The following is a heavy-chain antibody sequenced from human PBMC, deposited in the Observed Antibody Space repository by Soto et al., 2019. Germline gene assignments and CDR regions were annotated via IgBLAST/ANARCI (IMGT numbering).Heavy chain of an antibody. J-gene: IGHJ4*02. Sequence: TSETLSLTCTVSGGSISSYYWRWIRQPPGKGLEWIGYIYYSGSTNYNPSLKSRVTISVDTSKNQFSLKLSSVTAADTAVYYCARAAIAALRFDYWGQGTLVTVSS. CDR2: IYYSGST. D-gene: IGHD6-6*01. CDR1: GGSISSYY. CDR3: ARAAIAALRFDY. V-gene: IGHV4-59*01.